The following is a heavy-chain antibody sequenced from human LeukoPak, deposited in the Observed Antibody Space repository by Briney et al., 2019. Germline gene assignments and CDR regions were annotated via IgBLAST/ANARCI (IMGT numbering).Heavy chain of an antibody. V-gene: IGHV3-9*01. J-gene: IGHJ4*02. CDR3: AKDISMATTDYFDY. Sequence: GGSLRLSCAASGFTFDDYAMHWVRQAPGKGLEWVSGISWNSGSIGHADSVKGRFTISRDNAKNSLYLQMNSLRAEDTALYYCAKDISMATTDYFDYWGQGTLVTVSS. CDR2: ISWNSGSI. D-gene: IGHD5-24*01. CDR1: GFTFDDYA.